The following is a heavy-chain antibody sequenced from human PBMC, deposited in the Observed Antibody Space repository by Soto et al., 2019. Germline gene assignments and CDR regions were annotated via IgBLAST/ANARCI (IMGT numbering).Heavy chain of an antibody. CDR1: GGSISSGGYY. Sequence: SETLSLTCTVSGGSISSGGYYWSWIRQHPGKGLEWIGYIYYSGSTYYSPSLKSRVTISVDTSKNQFSLKLSSVTAADTAVYYCARGWIVVVPAAIWSAFDIWGQGTMVTVSS. D-gene: IGHD2-2*01. J-gene: IGHJ3*02. V-gene: IGHV4-31*03. CDR2: IYYSGST. CDR3: ARGWIVVVPAAIWSAFDI.